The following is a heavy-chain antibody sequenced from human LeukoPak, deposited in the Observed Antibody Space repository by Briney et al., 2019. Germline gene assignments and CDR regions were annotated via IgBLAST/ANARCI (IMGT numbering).Heavy chain of an antibody. V-gene: IGHV3-30-3*01. Sequence: PGRSLRLSCAASGFTFSSYAMHWVRQAPGKGLEWVAVISYDGSNKYYADSVKGRFTISRDNSKNTLYLQMNSLRAEDTAVYYCARELFTVTTGVREGYWGQGTLVTVSS. J-gene: IGHJ4*02. CDR3: ARELFTVTTGVREGY. D-gene: IGHD4-17*01. CDR2: ISYDGSNK. CDR1: GFTFSSYA.